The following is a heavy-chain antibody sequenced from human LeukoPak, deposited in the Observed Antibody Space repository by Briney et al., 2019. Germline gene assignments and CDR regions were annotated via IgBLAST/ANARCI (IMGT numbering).Heavy chain of an antibody. CDR1: GGSFSGYY. CDR3: ARDWELYAFDI. CDR2: IYTSGST. J-gene: IGHJ3*02. V-gene: IGHV4-4*07. D-gene: IGHD3-10*01. Sequence: SETLSLTCAVYGGSFSGYYWSWFRQPDGKGLEWIGRIYTSGSTNYNPSLKSRVTISVDTSKNQFSLKLSSVTAADTAVYYCARDWELYAFDIWGQGTMVTVSS.